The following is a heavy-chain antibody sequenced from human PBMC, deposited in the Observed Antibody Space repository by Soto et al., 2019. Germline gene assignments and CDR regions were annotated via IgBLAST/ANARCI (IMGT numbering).Heavy chain of an antibody. V-gene: IGHV4-31*03. CDR1: GGSISSGGYY. J-gene: IGHJ4*02. Sequence: QVQLQESGPGLVKPSQTLSLTCTVSGGSISSGGYYWSWIRQHPGKGLEWIGYIYYSGSTYYNPSLKRRVDISVDTPKKQLSLQLSSVPAADTAVYYCARGGGDDPAMVDDFFDYWGQGTLVTVSS. CDR3: ARGGGDDPAMVDDFFDY. CDR2: IYYSGST. D-gene: IGHD5-18*01.